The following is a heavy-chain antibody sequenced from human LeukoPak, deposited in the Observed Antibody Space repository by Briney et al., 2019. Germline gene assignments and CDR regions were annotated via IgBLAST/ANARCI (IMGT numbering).Heavy chain of an antibody. CDR3: AKAGYCSSGSCLHGVYDC. CDR1: GFTFTSYA. D-gene: IGHD2-15*01. CDR2: ISGSGTDT. J-gene: IGHJ4*02. Sequence: PGGSLRLSCAASGFTFTSYAMSWVRQAPGKGLEWVSAISGSGTDTYYADSVKDRFTISRDNSKNTIYLQMNRLRGEDTAVFYCAKAGYCSSGSCLHGVYDCWGQGTPGNLSS. V-gene: IGHV3-23*01.